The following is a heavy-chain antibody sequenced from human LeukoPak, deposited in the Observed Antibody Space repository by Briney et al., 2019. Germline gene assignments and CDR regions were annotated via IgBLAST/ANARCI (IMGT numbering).Heavy chain of an antibody. CDR1: GYTFTGYY. J-gene: IGHJ4*02. CDR3: ARDGPHSSGWDY. CDR2: INPNSGGA. D-gene: IGHD6-19*01. V-gene: IGHV1-2*02. Sequence: ASVKVSCKASGYTFTGYYMHWVRQAPGQGLEWMGWINPNSGGANYTQKFQGRVTLTRDTSISTAYMELSRLRSDDTAVYYCARDGPHSSGWDYWGQGTLVTVSS.